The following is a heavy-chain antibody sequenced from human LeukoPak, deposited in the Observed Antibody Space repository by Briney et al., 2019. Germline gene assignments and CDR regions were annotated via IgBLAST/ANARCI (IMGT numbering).Heavy chain of an antibody. CDR2: IYPGDSDT. D-gene: IGHD1-14*01. CDR1: GYIFTSYW. Sequence: GESLQISCKGSGYIFTSYWIGWVRQMPGKGLEGMGIIYPGDSDTRYSASFQRQVTISADKSISTAYLQWSSLNASDTAMYYCARAHRHYYGMDVWGQGTTVTVSS. CDR3: ARAHRHYYGMDV. J-gene: IGHJ6*02. V-gene: IGHV5-51*01.